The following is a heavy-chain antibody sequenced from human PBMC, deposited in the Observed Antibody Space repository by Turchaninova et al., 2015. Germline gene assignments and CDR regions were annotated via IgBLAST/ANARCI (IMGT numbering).Heavy chain of an antibody. CDR3: ARDPDYNGNSPQNAFDI. CDR1: GFSFNDYW. CDR2: LKADGGRT. D-gene: IGHD1-7*01. V-gene: IGHV3-74*01. J-gene: IGHJ3*02. Sequence: EVQLVESGGGLVQPGGSLRLSCAASGFSFNDYWMPWVRQAPGTGLGGVPRLKADGGRTKNGGFVNGRFTMSRENGKNTLYLQMNSLRVGDTAVYYWARDPDYNGNSPQNAFDIWGQGTVVTVSS.